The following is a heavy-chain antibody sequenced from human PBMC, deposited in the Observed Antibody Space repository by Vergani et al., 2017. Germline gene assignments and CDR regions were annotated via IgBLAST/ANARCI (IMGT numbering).Heavy chain of an antibody. CDR1: GGSISSGSYY. V-gene: IGHV4-61*02. CDR3: ARDGHYYYDSQRYRFDP. J-gene: IGHJ5*02. CDR2: IYTSGST. D-gene: IGHD3-22*01. Sequence: QVQLQESGPGLVKPSQTLSLTCTVSGGSISSGSYYWSWIRQPAGKGLEWIGRIYTSGSTNYNPSLKSRVTMSVDTSKNQFSVKLSSVTAADTAVYYCARDGHYYYDSQRYRFDPWGQGTLVTVSS.